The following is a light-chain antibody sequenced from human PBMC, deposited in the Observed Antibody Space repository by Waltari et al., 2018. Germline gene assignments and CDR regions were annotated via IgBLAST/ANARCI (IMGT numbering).Light chain of an antibody. CDR3: AARDDSLNVWV. Sequence: QSVLTQPPSVSGTPGQRVTISCSGSPSTIGNNPGNWYQQFPGTAPKVLIYDDNQRPWGVPDRFSVSKSGPSASLVISGLQSDDEADYYCAARDDSLNVWVFGGGTKVTVL. CDR2: DDN. V-gene: IGLV1-44*01. J-gene: IGLJ3*02. CDR1: PSTIGNNP.